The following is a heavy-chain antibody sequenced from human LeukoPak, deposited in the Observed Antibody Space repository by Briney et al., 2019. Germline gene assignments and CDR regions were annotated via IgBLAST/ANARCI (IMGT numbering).Heavy chain of an antibody. CDR1: GFTFYDYA. CDR3: AKDLAQDILTGFYLDAFDI. Sequence: GGSLRLSCAVSGFTFYDYAMRWVRQAPGKGLEWVAGINWSSVSMGYADSVKGRFPISRDNAKTSLYLQMNSRRPEDTALYYCAKDLAQDILTGFYLDAFDIWGQGTMVTVSS. J-gene: IGHJ3*02. V-gene: IGHV3-9*01. CDR2: INWSSVSM. D-gene: IGHD3-9*01.